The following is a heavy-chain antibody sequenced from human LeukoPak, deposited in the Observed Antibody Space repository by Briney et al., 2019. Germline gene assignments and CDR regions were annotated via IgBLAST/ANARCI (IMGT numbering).Heavy chain of an antibody. D-gene: IGHD2-15*01. CDR2: IKPDGSET. V-gene: IGHV3-7*01. CDR1: GFTFSSYG. CDR3: GGFGYEAAIDL. J-gene: IGHJ4*02. Sequence: PGRSLRLSCAASGFTFSSYGMHWVRQAPGKGLEFVANIKPDGSETYYVDSVKGRFTISSDNTKNLVFLQMKSLRGEDAAVYHCGGFGYEAAIDLWGQGTLVTVSS.